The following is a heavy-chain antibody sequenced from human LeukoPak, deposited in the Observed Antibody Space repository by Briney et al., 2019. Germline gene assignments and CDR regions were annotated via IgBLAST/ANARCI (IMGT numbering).Heavy chain of an antibody. CDR3: ARVRRSIAARHDAFDI. J-gene: IGHJ3*02. CDR2: INPNSGGT. V-gene: IGHV1-2*02. D-gene: IGHD6-6*01. Sequence: ASVKVSCKASGYTFTDYSMHWVRQAPGQGLELMGWINPNSGGTTYAQKFQGRVTMTRDTSISTAYMELSGLRSDDTAVYYCARVRRSIAARHDAFDIWGQGTMVTVSS. CDR1: GYTFTDYS.